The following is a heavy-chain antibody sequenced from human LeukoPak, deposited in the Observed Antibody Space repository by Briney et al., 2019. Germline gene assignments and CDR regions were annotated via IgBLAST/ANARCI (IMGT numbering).Heavy chain of an antibody. Sequence: ASVKVSCKPSGYTFPNYGLSWLRQAPGQGLEWMGWVSPYNGDTNYAQKFQDRATMTTDTSTSTAYMELRSLRFDDTAVYYCARHQWLYDLWGQGTLVTVSS. CDR3: ARHQWLYDL. CDR1: GYTFPNYG. CDR2: VSPYNGDT. D-gene: IGHD6-19*01. J-gene: IGHJ4*02. V-gene: IGHV1-18*01.